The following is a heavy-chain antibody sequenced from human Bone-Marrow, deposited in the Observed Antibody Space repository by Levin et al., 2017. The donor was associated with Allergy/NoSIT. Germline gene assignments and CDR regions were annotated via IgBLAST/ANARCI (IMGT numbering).Heavy chain of an antibody. CDR3: ASSWNDQLDY. J-gene: IGHJ4*02. D-gene: IGHD1-1*01. V-gene: IGHV1-69*04. CDR1: GGTFSSYA. Sequence: KISCKASGGTFSSYAISWVRQAPGQGLEWMGRFIPILGIANYAQKFQGRVTITADKSTSTAYMELSSLRSEDTAVYYCASSWNDQLDYWGQGTLVTVSS. CDR2: FIPILGIA.